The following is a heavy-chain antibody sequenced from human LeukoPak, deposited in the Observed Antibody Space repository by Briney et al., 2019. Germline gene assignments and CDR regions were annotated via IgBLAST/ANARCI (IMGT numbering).Heavy chain of an antibody. CDR1: GGSISSGDYY. CDR3: ARGAAAGLPNDY. CDR2: IYYSGST. Sequence: SETLSLTCTVSGGSISSGDYYWSWIRQPPGKGLEWIGYIYYSGSTNYNPSLKSRVTISVDTSKNQFSLKLSSVTAADTAVYYCARGAAAGLPNDYWGQGTLVTVSS. D-gene: IGHD6-13*01. V-gene: IGHV4-61*08. J-gene: IGHJ4*02.